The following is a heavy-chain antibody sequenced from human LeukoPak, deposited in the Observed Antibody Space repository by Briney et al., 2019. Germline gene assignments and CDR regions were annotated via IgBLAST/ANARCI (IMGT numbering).Heavy chain of an antibody. J-gene: IGHJ2*01. CDR1: GFTLGTYG. V-gene: IGHV3-23*01. D-gene: IGHD7-27*01. CDR2: ITGSSTWT. CDR3: ARELVSLGTGYFDL. Sequence: GGSLRLSCEASGFTLGTYGMTLVPQAPGKGLEWVSGITGSSTWTYYADSVKGRFTISRDKSKNTLQLQMHSLRAEDTAIYYCARELVSLGTGYFDLWGRGTLVTVSS.